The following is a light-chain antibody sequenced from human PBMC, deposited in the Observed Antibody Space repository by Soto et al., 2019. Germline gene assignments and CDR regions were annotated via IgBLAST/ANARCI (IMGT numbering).Light chain of an antibody. CDR3: QQYNSYPWT. J-gene: IGKJ1*01. V-gene: IGKV1-5*01. CDR1: ESISSW. CDR2: DVS. Sequence: DIQMTQSPSTLSASIGDRVVITCRASESISSWLAWYQQKPGKAPKLLIYDVSSLASGVPSRFSGSESGTEFTLTISSLQPDDFATYYCQQYNSYPWTFGQGTRVEIK.